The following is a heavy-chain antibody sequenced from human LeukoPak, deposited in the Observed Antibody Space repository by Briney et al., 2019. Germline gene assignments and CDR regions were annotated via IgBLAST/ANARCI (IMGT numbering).Heavy chain of an antibody. CDR2: IKSKTDGGTT. J-gene: IGHJ5*02. D-gene: IGHD3-3*01. Sequence: GGSLRLSCAASGFTFSNAWMSWGRHAPGKGLEWVGRIKSKTDGGTTDYAAPEKGRFTIPRHDPKNTLCLQMNSLKTEDTAVYYCTTDPPITIFGVVINRWFDPWGQGTLVTVSS. CDR1: GFTFSNAW. CDR3: TTDPPITIFGVVINRWFDP. V-gene: IGHV3-15*01.